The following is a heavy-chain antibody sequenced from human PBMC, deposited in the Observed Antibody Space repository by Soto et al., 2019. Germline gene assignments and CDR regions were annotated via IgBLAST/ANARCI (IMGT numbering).Heavy chain of an antibody. V-gene: IGHV4-4*02. CDR2: IYHSGST. CDR1: GGSISSSNW. Sequence: QVQLQESGPGLVKPSGTLSLTCAVSGGSISSSNWWSWVRQPPGKGLEWIGEIYHSGSTNYNPSLKSRVTISVDKSKNKFSLKLSSVTAADTAVYYCARGGYSSSSEYYYYGMDVWGQGTTVTVSS. D-gene: IGHD6-6*01. CDR3: ARGGYSSSSEYYYYGMDV. J-gene: IGHJ6*02.